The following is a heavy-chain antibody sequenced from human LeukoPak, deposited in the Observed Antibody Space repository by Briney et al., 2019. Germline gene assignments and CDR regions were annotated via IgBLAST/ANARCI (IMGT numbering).Heavy chain of an antibody. CDR3: ARGQGWNDHYFDY. D-gene: IGHD1-1*01. Sequence: GGSLRLSCAASGFTFSSYGMHWVRQAPGKGLEWVAVISYDGSNKYYADSVKGRFTISRDNSKNTLYLQMNSLRAEDTAVYYCARGQGWNDHYFDYWGQGTLVTVSS. CDR2: ISYDGSNK. J-gene: IGHJ4*02. V-gene: IGHV3-30*03. CDR1: GFTFSSYG.